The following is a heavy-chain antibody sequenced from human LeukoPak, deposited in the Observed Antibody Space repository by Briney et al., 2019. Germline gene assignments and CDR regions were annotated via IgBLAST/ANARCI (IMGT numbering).Heavy chain of an antibody. CDR1: GYTFSIYG. V-gene: IGHV1-8*02. J-gene: IGHJ5*02. CDR2: MNPNSGNA. CDR3: ARDGSGTYWAYYNWFDP. Sequence: ASVKVSCKASGYTFSIYGISWVRQATGQGLEWMGRMNPNSGNAGYAQKFQGRVTMTRNTSISTAYMELSNLRPEDTAVYYCARDGSGTYWAYYNWFDPWGQGTLVTVSS. D-gene: IGHD3-10*01.